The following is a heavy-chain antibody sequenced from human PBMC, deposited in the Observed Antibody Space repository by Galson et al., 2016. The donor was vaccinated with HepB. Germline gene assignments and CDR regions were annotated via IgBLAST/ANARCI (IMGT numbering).Heavy chain of an antibody. Sequence: SLRLSCAASEFTFSSYVLRWVRQAPGKGLEWVSTIRGNGGSTYYADSVKGRFTISRDNSKNTLYLQMNSLRAEDTAVYYCAKEGTIFGAVPYGMDVWGQGTTVTVSS. CDR2: IRGNGGST. J-gene: IGHJ6*02. D-gene: IGHD3-3*01. CDR1: EFTFSSYV. V-gene: IGHV3-23*01. CDR3: AKEGTIFGAVPYGMDV.